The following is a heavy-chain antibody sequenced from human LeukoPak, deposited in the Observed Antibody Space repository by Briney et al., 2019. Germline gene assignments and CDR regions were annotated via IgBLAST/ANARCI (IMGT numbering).Heavy chain of an antibody. D-gene: IGHD5-12*01. J-gene: IGHJ4*02. CDR2: IISILGIA. CDR1: GGTFSSYA. Sequence: SVKVSCKASGGTFSSYAISWVRQAPGQGLEWMGRIISILGIANYAQKFQGRVTITADKSTSTAYMELSSLRSEDTAVYYCARDPHIVATNEFDYWGQGTLVTVSS. V-gene: IGHV1-69*04. CDR3: ARDPHIVATNEFDY.